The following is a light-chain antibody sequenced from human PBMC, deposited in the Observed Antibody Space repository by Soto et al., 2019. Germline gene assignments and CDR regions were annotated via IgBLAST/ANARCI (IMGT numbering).Light chain of an antibody. J-gene: IGKJ2*01. CDR1: QSVSSSY. CDR3: QQYGSSPQYT. V-gene: IGKV3-20*01. CDR2: GAS. Sequence: EIVLTQSPGTLSLSPGERATLSCRASQSVSSSYLAWYQQKPGQAPRLRIYGASSKATGIPDRFSGSGSGTDFTFTISRLEPEDLAVYYCQQYGSSPQYTFGQGTKLEIK.